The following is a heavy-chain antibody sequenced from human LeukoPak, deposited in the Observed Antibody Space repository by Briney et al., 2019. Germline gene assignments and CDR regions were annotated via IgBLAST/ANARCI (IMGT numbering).Heavy chain of an antibody. Sequence: GGSLRLSCAASGNYWMHWVRQAPGKGLVWVSHINSDGSWTSYADSVKGRFTISKDNAKNTVYLQMNSLRAEDTAVYYCARDADGYEDWGQGTLVIVSS. CDR3: ARDADGYED. CDR1: GNYW. D-gene: IGHD5-24*01. J-gene: IGHJ4*02. CDR2: INSDGSWT. V-gene: IGHV3-74*01.